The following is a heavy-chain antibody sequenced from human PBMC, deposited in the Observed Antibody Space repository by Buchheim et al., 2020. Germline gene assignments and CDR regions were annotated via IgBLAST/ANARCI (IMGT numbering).Heavy chain of an antibody. V-gene: IGHV4-34*01. Sequence: QVQLQQWGAGLLKPSETLSLTCAVSGGSFSGYYWSWIRQPPGKGLEWIGEINHSGSTNYNPSLKSRVTISVDTSKNQFSLNLSSVTAADTAVYYCATTDGEELQPGGAWGQGTL. CDR1: GGSFSGYY. D-gene: IGHD1-26*01. CDR2: INHSGST. J-gene: IGHJ5*02. CDR3: ATTDGEELQPGGA.